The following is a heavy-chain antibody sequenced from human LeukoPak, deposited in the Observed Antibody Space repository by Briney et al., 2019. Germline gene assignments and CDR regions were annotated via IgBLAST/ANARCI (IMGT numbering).Heavy chain of an antibody. CDR1: GFTFSNAW. CDR2: IKSKTDGGTT. CDR3: TVNYENYDILTGYLLRFDY. V-gene: IGHV3-15*01. Sequence: GGSLRLSCAASGFTFSNAWMSWVRQAPGKGLEWVGHIKSKTDGGTTDYAAPVKGRFTISRDDSKNTLYLQMNSLKTEDTAVYYCTVNYENYDILTGYLLRFDYWGQGTLVTVSS. D-gene: IGHD3-9*01. J-gene: IGHJ4*02.